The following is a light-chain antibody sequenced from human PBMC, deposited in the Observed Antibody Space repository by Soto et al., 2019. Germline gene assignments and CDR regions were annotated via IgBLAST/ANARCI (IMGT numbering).Light chain of an antibody. J-gene: IGLJ1*01. CDR1: SSDVGSYNL. CDR3: CPYAGSSKV. Sequence: QSVLTQPASVSGSPGQSITISCTGTSSDVGSYNLVSWYQQHPGKAPKLMIYEGSKRPSGVSNRFSGSKSGNTASLTISGLQAEDEADYYCCPYAGSSKVFGTGTKLTVL. V-gene: IGLV2-23*01. CDR2: EGS.